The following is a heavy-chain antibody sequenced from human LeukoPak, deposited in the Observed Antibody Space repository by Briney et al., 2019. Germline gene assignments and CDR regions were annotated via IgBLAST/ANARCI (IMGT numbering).Heavy chain of an antibody. Sequence: SETPSLTCTVSGYSISSGFYWGWIRQPPGEGLQYIGSIHYSGSTFYNPSLKSRVTISVDTSKNQFSLRLSSVTAADTAVYYCARGFRGPNFDYWGQGTLVTVSS. J-gene: IGHJ4*02. V-gene: IGHV4-38-2*02. CDR1: GYSISSGFY. CDR3: ARGFRGPNFDY. CDR2: IHYSGST. D-gene: IGHD3-10*01.